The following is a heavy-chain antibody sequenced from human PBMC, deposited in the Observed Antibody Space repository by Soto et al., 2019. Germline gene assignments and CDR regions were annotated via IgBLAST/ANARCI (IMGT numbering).Heavy chain of an antibody. CDR2: INQDGSES. CDR1: GLVFSTYW. D-gene: IGHD2-2*01. J-gene: IGHJ4*02. Sequence: EVQLVESGGGLVQPGGSLRLSCVVSGLVFSTYWMSWVRQAPGKGLEWVANINQDGSESYYVDSVKGRFTISRDNAKNSLYLQMTSLRADDTAVDYCARLARECNSPGCANWGKGTLVPVSS. V-gene: IGHV3-7*01. CDR3: ARLARECNSPGCAN.